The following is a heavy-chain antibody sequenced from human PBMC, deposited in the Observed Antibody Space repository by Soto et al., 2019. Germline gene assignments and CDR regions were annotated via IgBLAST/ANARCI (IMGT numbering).Heavy chain of an antibody. CDR1: GGTFSSYT. Sequence: QVQLVQSGAEVKKPGSSVKVSCKASGGTFSSYTISWVRQAPGQGLEWMGRIIPILGIANYAQKFQGRVTITADKSTSTAYIELSSLRSEDTGVYYCARAPQYYDILTGAYYYYYMDVWGKGTTVTVSS. J-gene: IGHJ6*03. CDR3: ARAPQYYDILTGAYYYYYMDV. D-gene: IGHD3-9*01. V-gene: IGHV1-69*02. CDR2: IIPILGIA.